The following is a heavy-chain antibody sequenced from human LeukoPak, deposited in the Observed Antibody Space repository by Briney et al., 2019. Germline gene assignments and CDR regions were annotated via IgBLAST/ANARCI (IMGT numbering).Heavy chain of an antibody. V-gene: IGHV4-59*08. D-gene: IGHD3-10*01. J-gene: IGHJ3*02. CDR3: ARHEGITVNPFDI. Sequence: KASETLSLTCTVSGGSMSHYYWSWIRQPPGKGLEWSGYIYYTGITNYNPSLKSRITISIDTSKNQFSLKLTSVTAADTAVYYCARHEGITVNPFDIWGQGTMVTVSS. CDR1: GGSMSHYY. CDR2: IYYTGIT.